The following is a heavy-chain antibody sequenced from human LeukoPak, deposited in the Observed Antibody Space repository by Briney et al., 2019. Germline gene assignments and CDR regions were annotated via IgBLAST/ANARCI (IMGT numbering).Heavy chain of an antibody. D-gene: IGHD3-16*01. Sequence: GGSLRLPCAASGFIFSTYGMYWVRQAPGKGLKWVAFIRHDGSIKNYADSVKGRSTISRDNSKNTLYLQMNSLRAEDTAVYYCAKDSLADIDYWGQGTLVTVSS. CDR1: GFIFSTYG. CDR2: IRHDGSIK. CDR3: AKDSLADIDY. J-gene: IGHJ4*02. V-gene: IGHV3-30*02.